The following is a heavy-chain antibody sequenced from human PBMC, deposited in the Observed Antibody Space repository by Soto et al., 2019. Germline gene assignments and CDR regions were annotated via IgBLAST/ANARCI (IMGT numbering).Heavy chain of an antibody. CDR1: EYSFTSYW. V-gene: IGHV5-51*01. CDR3: ARFSCGYGMDV. J-gene: IGHJ6*02. Sequence: GAFLKISCNGGEYSFTSYWLGWVRQMPGKGLEWMGIIYPGDSDTSYSPSFQGQVTISADKSISTAYLQWSSLKASDTAMYYCARFSCGYGMDVWGQGTTVTVSS. D-gene: IGHD1-26*01. CDR2: IYPGDSDT.